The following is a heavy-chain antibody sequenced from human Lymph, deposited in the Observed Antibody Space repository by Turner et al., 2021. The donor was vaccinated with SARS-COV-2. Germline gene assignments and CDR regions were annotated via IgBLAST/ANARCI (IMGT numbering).Heavy chain of an antibody. D-gene: IGHD6-13*01. J-gene: IGHJ6*02. CDR2: IIPMLGIA. CDR3: ARIVAPGMGGGVYYYYYGMDV. V-gene: IGHV1-69*10. Sequence: QVQLVQSGAEVKKPGSSVKVSCKASGGTFSSSAISWVRQAPGQGLEWMGGIIPMLGIANYAQKFQGRVTITADKSTSTAYMELSSLRSEDTAVYYCARIVAPGMGGGVYYYYYGMDVWGQGTTVTVSS. CDR1: GGTFSSSA.